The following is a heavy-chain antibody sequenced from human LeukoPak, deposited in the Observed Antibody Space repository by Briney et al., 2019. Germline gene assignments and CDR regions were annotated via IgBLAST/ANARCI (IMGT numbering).Heavy chain of an antibody. D-gene: IGHD5-12*01. J-gene: IGHJ5*02. Sequence: SVKVSCKASGGTFSSYAISWVRQTPGQGLEWMGGIIPIFGTANYAQKFQGRVTITTDESTSTAYMELSSLRSEDTAVYYCARYIVATIDNWFDPWGQGTLVTVSP. CDR2: IIPIFGTA. CDR1: GGTFSSYA. V-gene: IGHV1-69*05. CDR3: ARYIVATIDNWFDP.